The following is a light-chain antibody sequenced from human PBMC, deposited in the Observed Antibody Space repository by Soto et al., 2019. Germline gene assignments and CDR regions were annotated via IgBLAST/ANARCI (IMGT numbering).Light chain of an antibody. CDR3: QQYGSSPYT. V-gene: IGKV3-20*01. Sequence: EIVLTQSPGTLSLSPGERATLSCRASQSVSSSYLAWYQQKPGQAPRLLIYGASSRATGIPDRFSGSGSGTDFTLTISRLEPEDFGVYYCQQYGSSPYTLGQGTKLEIK. CDR2: GAS. J-gene: IGKJ2*01. CDR1: QSVSSSY.